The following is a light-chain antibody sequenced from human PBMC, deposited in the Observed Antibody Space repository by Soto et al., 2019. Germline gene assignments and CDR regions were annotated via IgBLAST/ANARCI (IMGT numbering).Light chain of an antibody. Sequence: QYALTQPASVSWSSGQSITISCTGTSSDVGGYNYVSWYQQHPGKAPKLMIYEVSNRPSGGSNRFSGSKSGNTASLTISGLQAEDEADYYCSSYTSSSPYVFGTGTKVTV. CDR3: SSYTSSSPYV. V-gene: IGLV2-14*01. CDR2: EVS. J-gene: IGLJ1*01. CDR1: SSDVGGYNY.